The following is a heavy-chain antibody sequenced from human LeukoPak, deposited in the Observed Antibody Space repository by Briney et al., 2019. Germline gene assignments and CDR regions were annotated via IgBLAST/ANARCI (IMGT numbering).Heavy chain of an antibody. CDR1: GGSFSGYY. CDR3: ARRGRIAAAGTGTYYFDY. V-gene: IGHV4-34*01. J-gene: IGHJ4*02. CDR2: INHSGST. D-gene: IGHD6-13*01. Sequence: SETLSLTCAVYGGSFSGYYWSWIRRPPGKGLEGIGGINHSGSTNYNPSLKSRVTISVDTSKNQFSLKLSSVTAADTAVYYCARRGRIAAAGTGTYYFDYWGQGTLVTVSS.